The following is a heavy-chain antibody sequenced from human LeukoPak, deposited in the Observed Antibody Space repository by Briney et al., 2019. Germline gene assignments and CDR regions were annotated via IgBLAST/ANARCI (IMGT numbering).Heavy chain of an antibody. CDR1: GGSISSGDYY. D-gene: IGHD6-13*01. J-gene: IGHJ2*01. CDR3: ARTGSSSWYGPNWYFDL. CDR2: IYYSGST. V-gene: IGHV4-30-4*01. Sequence: SETLSLTCTVSGGSISSGDYYWSWIRQPPGKGLEWIGYIYYSGSTYYNPSLKSRVTISVDTSKNQFSLKLSSVTAADTAVYYCARTGSSSWYGPNWYFDLWGRGTLVTVSS.